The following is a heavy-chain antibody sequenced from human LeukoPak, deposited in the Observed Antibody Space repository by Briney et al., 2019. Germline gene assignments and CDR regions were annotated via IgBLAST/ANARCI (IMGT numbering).Heavy chain of an antibody. CDR2: IYTSGST. CDR1: GGSISSSSYY. CDR3: ARVDFWSGFRVY. J-gene: IGHJ4*02. V-gene: IGHV4-39*07. Sequence: SETLSLTCTVSGGSISSSSYYWGWIRQPPGKGLEWIGRIYTSGSTNYNPSLKSRVTMSVDTSKNQFSLKLSSVTAADTAVYYCARVDFWSGFRVYWGQGTLVTVSS. D-gene: IGHD3-3*01.